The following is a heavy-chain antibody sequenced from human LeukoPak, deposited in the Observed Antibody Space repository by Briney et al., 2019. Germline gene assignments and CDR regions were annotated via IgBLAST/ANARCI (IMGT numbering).Heavy chain of an antibody. V-gene: IGHV3-7*01. Sequence: GGSLRLSCAASGFTFSSYWMSWVRQAPGKGLEWVANMVDDGNKKNYVDSVKGRFTISRDNVKSSLYLQMNSLRVEDTAVYYRARGRGIALWGQGTLVTVSS. CDR3: ARGRGIAL. CDR1: GFTFSSYW. CDR2: MVDDGNKK. J-gene: IGHJ4*02. D-gene: IGHD6-13*01.